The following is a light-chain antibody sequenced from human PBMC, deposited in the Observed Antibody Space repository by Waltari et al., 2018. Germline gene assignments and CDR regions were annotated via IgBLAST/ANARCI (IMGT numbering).Light chain of an antibody. CDR2: DVA. V-gene: IGLV2-14*01. Sequence: QSALTQPASVSESPGQSITISCSGTSSDVGGYIYVCWYQKHPGKAPKLIIYDVAKRPSGVSNRFSGSKSGNTASLTISGLQAEDEADYYCFSYRSSSTWVFGGGTKLTVL. CDR1: SSDVGGYIY. J-gene: IGLJ3*02. CDR3: FSYRSSSTWV.